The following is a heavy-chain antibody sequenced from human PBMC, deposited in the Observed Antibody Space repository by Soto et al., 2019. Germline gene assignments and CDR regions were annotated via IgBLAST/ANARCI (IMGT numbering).Heavy chain of an antibody. D-gene: IGHD3-9*01. V-gene: IGHV4-59*11. CDR1: GGAINDHY. CDR3: ARVRTGYFDY. J-gene: IGHJ4*02. CDR2: IYYNGDT. Sequence: PSESLSLTCTLSGGAINDHYWSFIRQPPGKGLEWIGYIYYNGDTNYNPSLESRVTISVDRSRNQFSLRPTSLTAADTAVYYCARVRTGYFDYWGQGTLVTVSS.